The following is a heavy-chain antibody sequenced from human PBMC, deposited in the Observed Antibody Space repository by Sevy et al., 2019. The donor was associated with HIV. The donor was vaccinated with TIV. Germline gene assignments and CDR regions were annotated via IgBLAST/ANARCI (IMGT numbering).Heavy chain of an antibody. V-gene: IGHV3-30*04. J-gene: IGHJ6*02. CDR2: ISYDGSNK. Sequence: GGSLRLSCAASGFTFSSYAMHWVRQAPDKGLEWVAVISYDGSNKYYADSVKGRFTISRDNSKNTLYLQMNSLRAEDTAVYYCARDGHPRTTVVTPPHYYYGMDVWGQGTTVTVSS. CDR1: GFTFSSYA. CDR3: ARDGHPRTTVVTPPHYYYGMDV. D-gene: IGHD4-17*01.